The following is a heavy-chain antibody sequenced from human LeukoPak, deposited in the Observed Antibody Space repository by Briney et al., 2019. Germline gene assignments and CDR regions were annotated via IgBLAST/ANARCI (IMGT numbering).Heavy chain of an antibody. CDR3: TRDPREFYYSMDV. Sequence: ASVNASCKVSGYTSTGYYTHWVRPAPGQGLEWMGWINPNSGGTNHAQRLQGRVTMTRDTSISTAYMELSRLRSDDTAVYYCTRDPREFYYSMDVWGQGTTVTVSS. CDR1: GYTSTGYY. CDR2: INPNSGGT. J-gene: IGHJ6*02. V-gene: IGHV1-2*02.